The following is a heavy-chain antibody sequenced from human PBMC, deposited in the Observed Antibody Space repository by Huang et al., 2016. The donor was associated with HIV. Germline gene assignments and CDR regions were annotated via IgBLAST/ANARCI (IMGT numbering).Heavy chain of an antibody. V-gene: IGHV4-34*01. J-gene: IGHJ3*02. D-gene: IGHD3-16*01. CDR2: VNHRGSA. CDR3: ARSLMGEDPFDI. CDR1: GGPLSGHY. Sequence: VRLHQWGTGLVRPSETLSLTCAVYGGPLSGHYWSWVRLPPGGSLEWRGEVNHRGSANYNPSLKRRLSMSIDTSKKQFSLKLGSVTAADTALYYCARSLMGEDPFDIWGQGTLVTVSS.